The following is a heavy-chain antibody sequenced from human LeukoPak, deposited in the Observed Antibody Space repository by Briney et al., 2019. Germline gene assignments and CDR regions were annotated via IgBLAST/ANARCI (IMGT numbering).Heavy chain of an antibody. J-gene: IGHJ3*02. V-gene: IGHV3-11*01. D-gene: IGHD6-13*01. Sequence: GGSLRLSCAASGFTFSGYYMSWIRQAPGKGLEWVSYISSSGSTIYYADSVKGRFTISRDNAKNSLYLQMNSLRAEDTAVYYCARVAAAADAFDIWGQGTMVTVSS. CDR3: ARVAAAADAFDI. CDR1: GFTFSGYY. CDR2: ISSSGSTI.